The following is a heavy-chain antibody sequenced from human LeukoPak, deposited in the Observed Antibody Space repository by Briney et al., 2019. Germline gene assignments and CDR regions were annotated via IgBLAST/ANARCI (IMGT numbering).Heavy chain of an antibody. Sequence: KSGGSLRLSCAASGLTFSDYIMNWVRQAPGKGLEWVSYISSSSNYIYYADSVKGRFTISRDNAKNSLYLQMNSLRAEDTAVYYCARECMDTTMVDAFDIWGQGTMVTVSS. CDR1: GLTFSDYI. CDR2: ISSSSNYI. CDR3: ARECMDTTMVDAFDI. V-gene: IGHV3-21*01. D-gene: IGHD5-18*01. J-gene: IGHJ3*02.